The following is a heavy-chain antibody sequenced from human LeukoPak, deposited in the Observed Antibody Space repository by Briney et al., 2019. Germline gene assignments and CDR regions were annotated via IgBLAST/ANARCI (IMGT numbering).Heavy chain of an antibody. CDR2: VKQDVDKK. V-gene: IGHV3-7*01. CDR3: ARGPPYGSRSDFFDY. Sequence: AGGSLRLSCAASGFTFSNYWMSWVRPAPGKVLECVVSVKQDVDKKDYVDSLKDRFTISRDNGKNSLYLQMNSLRAEDTAVYYCARGPPYGSRSDFFDYWGQGTLVTVSS. J-gene: IGHJ4*02. CDR1: GFTFSNYW. D-gene: IGHD3-10*01.